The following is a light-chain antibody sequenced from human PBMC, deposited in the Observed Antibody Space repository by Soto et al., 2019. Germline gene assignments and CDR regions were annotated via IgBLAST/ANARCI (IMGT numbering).Light chain of an antibody. CDR2: GNN. V-gene: IGLV1-40*01. J-gene: IGLJ3*02. CDR3: QSFATNLRGSV. CDR1: SSNIGAGYD. Sequence: QSVLTQPPSVSGAPGQRVTISCSGTSSNIGAGYDVHWYHQLPGTAPKLLIFGNNNRPSGVPARFSASRSGTSASLAITGLQAEDEADYYCQSFATNLRGSVFGGGTKLTVL.